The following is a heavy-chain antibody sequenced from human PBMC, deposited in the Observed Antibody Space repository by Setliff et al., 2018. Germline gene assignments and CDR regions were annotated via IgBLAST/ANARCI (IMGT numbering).Heavy chain of an antibody. CDR3: ARDRSYYASGSFTKWFDY. V-gene: IGHV4-61*09. CDR2: IYTSWST. CDR1: GGSISNTYYY. D-gene: IGHD3-10*01. J-gene: IGHJ4*02. Sequence: SETLSLTCTVSGGSISNTYYYWTWIRQPAGKGLEWIGQIYTSWSTNYNPSLKSRVTISLDTSKNQFSLSLKTVTAADTATYYCARDRSYYASGSFTKWFDYWGQGALVTVSS.